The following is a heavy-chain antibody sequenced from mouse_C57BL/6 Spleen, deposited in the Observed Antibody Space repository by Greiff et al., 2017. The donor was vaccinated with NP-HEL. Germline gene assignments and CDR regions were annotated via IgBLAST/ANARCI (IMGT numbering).Heavy chain of an antibody. CDR3: APIYYGTGYFDV. V-gene: IGHV14-2*01. CDR2: IDPEDGET. D-gene: IGHD2-1*01. Sequence: EVHLVESGAELVKPGASVKLSCTASGFNIKDYYMHWVQQRTEQGLEWIGRIDPEDGETKYAPKFQGKATITADTSSNTAYLQLSSLTSEDTAVYYCAPIYYGTGYFDVWGTGTTVTVSS. J-gene: IGHJ1*03. CDR1: GFNIKDYY.